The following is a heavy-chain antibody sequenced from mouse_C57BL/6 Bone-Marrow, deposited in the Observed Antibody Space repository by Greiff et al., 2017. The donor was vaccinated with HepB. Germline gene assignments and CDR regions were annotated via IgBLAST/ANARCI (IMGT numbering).Heavy chain of an antibody. Sequence: QVQLKQPGAELVKPGASVKLSCKASGYTFTSYWMHWVKQRPGQGLEWIGMIHPNSGSTNYNEKFKSKATLTVDKSSSTAYMQLSSLTSEDSAVYYCAPTGTDAMDYWGQGTSVTVSS. CDR1: GYTFTSYW. CDR3: APTGTDAMDY. V-gene: IGHV1-64*01. CDR2: IHPNSGST. D-gene: IGHD4-1*02. J-gene: IGHJ4*01.